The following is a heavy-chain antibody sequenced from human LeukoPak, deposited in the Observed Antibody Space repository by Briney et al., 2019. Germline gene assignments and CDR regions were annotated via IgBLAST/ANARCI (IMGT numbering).Heavy chain of an antibody. CDR1: GYDFSTYG. CDR2: IRPSNGNR. Sequence: ASVKVSCRTSGYDFSTYGITWVRQAPGQGLEYMGWIRPSNGNRNYAQKVQDRVTLTTDTSTSTVYMELRSLRSDDTAVYYCARAFSASKSCDYWGQGTPVTVSS. CDR3: ARAFSASKSCDY. V-gene: IGHV1-18*01. D-gene: IGHD6-19*01. J-gene: IGHJ4*02.